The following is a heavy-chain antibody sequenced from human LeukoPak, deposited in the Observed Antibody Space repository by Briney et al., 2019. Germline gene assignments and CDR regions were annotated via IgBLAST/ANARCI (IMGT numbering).Heavy chain of an antibody. V-gene: IGHV3-64*01. Sequence: GGSLRLSCAASGFTFSSYAMHWVRQAPGKGLEYVSAISSNGGSTYYANSVKGRFTISRDNSKNTLYLQMGSLRAEDMAVYYCATERVVPAAIGAFDIWGQGTMVIVSS. CDR1: GFTFSSYA. D-gene: IGHD2-2*01. J-gene: IGHJ3*02. CDR2: ISSNGGST. CDR3: ATERVVPAAIGAFDI.